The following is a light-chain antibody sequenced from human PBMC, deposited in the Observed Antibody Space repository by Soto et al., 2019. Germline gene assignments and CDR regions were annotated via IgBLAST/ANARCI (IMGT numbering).Light chain of an antibody. Sequence: EIVLTQSPATLSLSPGERATLSCRASQSVSSYLAWYQQKPGQAHRLLIYDASNRATGIPARFSGSGSGTDFTLTIRSLEPEDFAVYYCQQRGNWPAITFGQGTRLEIK. V-gene: IGKV3-11*01. J-gene: IGKJ5*01. CDR2: DAS. CDR3: QQRGNWPAIT. CDR1: QSVSSY.